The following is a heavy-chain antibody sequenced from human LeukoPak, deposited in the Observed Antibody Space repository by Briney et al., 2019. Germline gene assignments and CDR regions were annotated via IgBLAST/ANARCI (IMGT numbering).Heavy chain of an antibody. J-gene: IGHJ4*01. Sequence: PSETLSLTCTVPGGSISSYYWTWIRQPPGKVLEWIGYIYYSGSPYYNPSLKSRVTISVDTSKNQFSLKLSSVTAADTAVYYCARVYYGGIFDYWGQGTLVTASS. D-gene: IGHD3-3*01. CDR3: ARVYYGGIFDY. CDR2: IYYSGSP. CDR1: GGSISSYY. V-gene: IGHV4-59*13.